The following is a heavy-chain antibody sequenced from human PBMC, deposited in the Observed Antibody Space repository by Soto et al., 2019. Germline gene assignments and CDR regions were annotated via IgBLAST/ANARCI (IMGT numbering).Heavy chain of an antibody. J-gene: IGHJ5*02. D-gene: IGHD2-2*01. Sequence: SVKVSCKASGGTFSSYTISWVRQAPGQGLEWMGRIIPILGIANYAQKFQGRVTITADKSTSTAYMELSSLRSEDTAVYYCARDLRDIVVVPAAIWFDPWGQGTLVTVSS. CDR3: ARDLRDIVVVPAAIWFDP. V-gene: IGHV1-69*04. CDR1: GGTFSSYT. CDR2: IIPILGIA.